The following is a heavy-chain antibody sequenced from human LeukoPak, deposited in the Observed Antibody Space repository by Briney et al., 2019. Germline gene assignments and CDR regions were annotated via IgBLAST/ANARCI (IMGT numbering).Heavy chain of an antibody. J-gene: IGHJ4*03. V-gene: IGHV3-23*01. D-gene: IGHD1-26*01. Sequence: GGSLRLSCAASGFTFSNYAMTWVRQAPGKGLEWVSTISGTGGFTTSTYYADSVKGRFTISRDNAKNTLYLQMNSLRAEDTAVYYCAREKYSGSYYDYWGHGTLVTVSS. CDR2: ISGTGGFTTST. CDR1: GFTFSNYA. CDR3: AREKYSGSYYDY.